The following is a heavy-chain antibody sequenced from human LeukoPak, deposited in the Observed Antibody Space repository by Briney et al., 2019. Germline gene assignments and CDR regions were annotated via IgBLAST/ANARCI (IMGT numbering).Heavy chain of an antibody. Sequence: ASVKVSCKASGYTFTSYDINWVRQATGRGLEWMGWMNPNSGNTGYAQKFQGRVTITRNTSISTAYMELSSLRSEDTAVYYCARSLGSGNYYFDYWGQGTLVTVSS. CDR1: GYTFTSYD. CDR3: ARSLGSGNYYFDY. J-gene: IGHJ4*02. CDR2: MNPNSGNT. D-gene: IGHD3-10*01. V-gene: IGHV1-8*03.